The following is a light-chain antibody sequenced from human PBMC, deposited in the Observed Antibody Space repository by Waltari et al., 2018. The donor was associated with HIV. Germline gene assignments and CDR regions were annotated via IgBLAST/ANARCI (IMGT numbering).Light chain of an antibody. V-gene: IGKV3-15*01. CDR1: QIVSNY. J-gene: IGKJ5*01. CDR3: QQYNNWPPIT. CDR2: GAS. Sequence: EVVMTHPPATLSSSPGGSTTPSCSASQIVSNYLAWYQQKPGQAPRLLIYGASTRATGIPARFSGSGSGTEFTLTISSLQSEDFAVYYCQQYNNWPPITFGQGTRLEIK.